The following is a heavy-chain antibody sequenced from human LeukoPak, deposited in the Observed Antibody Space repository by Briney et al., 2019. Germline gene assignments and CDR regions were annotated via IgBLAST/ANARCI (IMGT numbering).Heavy chain of an antibody. D-gene: IGHD2/OR15-2a*01. Sequence: GGSLRLSCVASGFPFSSYWMTWVRQAPGKGLEWVANIKQDGSKKSYVDSVKGRFTISRDNAKNSLYLQMNSLRAEDTAIYYFTGVGYFAEGIDYGGQGPLFTVSS. CDR2: IKQDGSKK. V-gene: IGHV3-7*04. J-gene: IGHJ4*02. CDR3: TGVGYFAEGIDY. CDR1: GFPFSSYW.